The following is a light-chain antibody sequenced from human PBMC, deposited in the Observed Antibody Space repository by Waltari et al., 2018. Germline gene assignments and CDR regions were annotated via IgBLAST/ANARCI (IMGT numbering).Light chain of an antibody. Sequence: QSALTQPASVSGSPGQSITISCAGTSSDVGNSNHVSWYQQHPGRAPKLLIYEVSERPSGVSIRFSGSKAGNTASLTISGLQPEDEADYYCYSYARTITFVFGGGTKLTVL. V-gene: IGLV2-23*02. J-gene: IGLJ3*02. CDR3: YSYARTITFV. CDR2: EVS. CDR1: SSDVGNSNH.